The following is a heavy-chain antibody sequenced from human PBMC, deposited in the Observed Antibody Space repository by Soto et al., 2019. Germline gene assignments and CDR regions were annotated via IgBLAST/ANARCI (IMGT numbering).Heavy chain of an antibody. J-gene: IGHJ4*02. CDR3: AIAKSSSLPNFDY. Sequence: QVPLVESGGGVVQPGRSLRLSCAASGFIFSTYTMHWVRQAPGKGLEWVTVMSYDGSQKYSSDSVNGRLTTSRDNSKTTLYLQMTSLRAEDTAVYHCAIAKSSSLPNFDYWGQGTLVTFSS. CDR2: MSYDGSQK. CDR1: GFIFSTYT. D-gene: IGHD6-13*01. V-gene: IGHV3-30-3*01.